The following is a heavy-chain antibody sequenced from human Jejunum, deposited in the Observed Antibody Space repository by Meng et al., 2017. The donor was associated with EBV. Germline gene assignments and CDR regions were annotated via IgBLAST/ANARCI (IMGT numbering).Heavy chain of an antibody. Sequence: EVQGVGSGGGLIPPGGSLRLSCAASGFSVSSDYMSWVRQAPGKGLEWVSVIYRGDNTYYADSVKGRFIISRDNSKNTLYLQMNSLRVEDTAVYYCAREWGNTGGYYWGQGTLVTVSS. CDR3: AREWGNTGGYY. V-gene: IGHV3-53*01. CDR1: GFSVSSDY. CDR2: IYRGDNT. J-gene: IGHJ4*02. D-gene: IGHD3-16*01.